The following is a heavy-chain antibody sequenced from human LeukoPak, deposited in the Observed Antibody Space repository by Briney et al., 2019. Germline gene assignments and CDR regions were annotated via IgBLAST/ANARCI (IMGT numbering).Heavy chain of an antibody. D-gene: IGHD5-12*01. J-gene: IGHJ4*02. CDR2: ISGSGGST. CDR3: AKEDGYSGYDLTCYFDY. Sequence: GGSLRLSCAASGFTFSSYAMSCVREAPGKALEWVCAISGSGGSTNYTDSVKGRVTISRDTSKNTLYLQMSSLRAEDTAVYYCAKEDGYSGYDLTCYFDYWGQGTLVTVSS. CDR1: GFTFSSYA. V-gene: IGHV3-23*01.